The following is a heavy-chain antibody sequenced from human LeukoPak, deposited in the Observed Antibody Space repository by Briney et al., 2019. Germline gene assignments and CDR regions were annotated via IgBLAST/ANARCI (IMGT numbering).Heavy chain of an antibody. CDR2: IYTSGST. J-gene: IGHJ5*02. CDR1: GGSISSGSYY. D-gene: IGHD6-19*01. CDR3: ARDPSAVAAGWFDP. V-gene: IGHV4-61*02. Sequence: SQTLSLTCTVSGGSISSGSYYWRWIRQPAGKGLEWIGRIYTSGSTNYNPSLKSRVTISVDTSKNQFSLKLSSVTAADTAVYYCARDPSAVAAGWFDPWGQGTLVTVSS.